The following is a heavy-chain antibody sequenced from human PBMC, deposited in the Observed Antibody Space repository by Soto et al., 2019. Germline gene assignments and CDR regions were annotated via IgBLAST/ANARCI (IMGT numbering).Heavy chain of an antibody. CDR1: GFTFSNYA. V-gene: IGHV3-23*01. J-gene: IGHJ4*02. CDR2: ISGGGRST. D-gene: IGHD6-19*01. CDR3: AKTCQSSGWYFILNN. Sequence: GGSLRLSCAASGFTFSNYAMSWVRQAPGKGLEWVSGISGGGRSTYYADSVKGRFTISRDNSKNTLYLQMNSLRAEDTAVYYCAKTCQSSGWYFILNNRGQGTLVTVSS.